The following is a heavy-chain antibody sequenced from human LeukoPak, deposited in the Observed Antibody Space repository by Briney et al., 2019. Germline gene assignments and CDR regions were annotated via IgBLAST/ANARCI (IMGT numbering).Heavy chain of an antibody. D-gene: IGHD4-17*01. CDR1: GYTFTSYG. Sequence: ASVKVSCKASGYTFTSYGISWVRQAPGQGLEWMGWISAYNGNTNYAQKLQGRVTMTTDISTSTAYMELSSLRSEDTAVYYCARHYGDYVVGNWFDPWGQGTLVTVSS. V-gene: IGHV1-18*01. J-gene: IGHJ5*02. CDR3: ARHYGDYVVGNWFDP. CDR2: ISAYNGNT.